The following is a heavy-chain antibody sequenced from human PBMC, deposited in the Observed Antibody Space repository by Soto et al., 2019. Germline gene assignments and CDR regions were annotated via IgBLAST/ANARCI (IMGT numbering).Heavy chain of an antibody. D-gene: IGHD3-3*01. CDR2: TYHRSKWHN. V-gene: IGHV6-1*01. CDR3: ANMDDS. Sequence: SQTLSLPCAISGDSVSSNSTACNFIRQSPSRGLEWLGRTYHRSKWHNEYAVSVKSRITINPDTSRNQFSLQLKSVTPEDTAVYYCANMDDSWGQVTLVTVSS. CDR1: GDSVSSNSTA. J-gene: IGHJ4*02.